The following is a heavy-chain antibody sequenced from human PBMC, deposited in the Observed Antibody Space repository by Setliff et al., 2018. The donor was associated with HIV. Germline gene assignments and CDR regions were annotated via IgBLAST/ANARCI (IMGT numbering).Heavy chain of an antibody. CDR1: SYSITDGNY. CDR2: IYSTGHT. CDR3: ARLIEGDYHFDF. Sequence: LSLTCLVFSYSITDGNYWAWIRQSPGKGLEWIGSIYSTGHTYYNPSHKSRLTMFIDTAKNRFSLKLMSVTAADTAVYYCARLIEGDYHFDFWGQGTLVTVSS. J-gene: IGHJ4*02. D-gene: IGHD3-16*01. V-gene: IGHV4-38-2*01.